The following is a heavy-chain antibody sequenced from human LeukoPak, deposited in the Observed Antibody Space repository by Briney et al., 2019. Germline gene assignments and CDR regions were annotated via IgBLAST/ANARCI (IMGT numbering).Heavy chain of an antibody. J-gene: IGHJ6*02. Sequence: SQTLSLTCAISGDSVSNNNAAWNWIGQSPSRGLEWLGRTYYRSQWRNEYAESVRSRIFINADTSKNQFSLQLDSVTPEDTAVYFCARYRIGSVRYGDVWGQGTTVTVSS. V-gene: IGHV6-1*01. CDR3: ARYRIGSVRYGDV. D-gene: IGHD3-9*01. CDR1: GDSVSNNNAA. CDR2: TYYRSQWRN.